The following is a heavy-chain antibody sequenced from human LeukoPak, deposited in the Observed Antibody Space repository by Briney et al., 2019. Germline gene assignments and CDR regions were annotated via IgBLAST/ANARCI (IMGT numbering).Heavy chain of an antibody. CDR2: ISSSSSYI. Sequence: GGSLRLSCAASGFTFSSYSMNWVRQAPGKGLEWVSSISSSSSYIYYADSVKGRFTISRDNAKNSLYLQMSSLRAEDTAVYYCAREPGNNGDLDYWGQGTLVTVSS. CDR1: GFTFSSYS. J-gene: IGHJ4*02. CDR3: AREPGNNGDLDY. D-gene: IGHD4-17*01. V-gene: IGHV3-21*01.